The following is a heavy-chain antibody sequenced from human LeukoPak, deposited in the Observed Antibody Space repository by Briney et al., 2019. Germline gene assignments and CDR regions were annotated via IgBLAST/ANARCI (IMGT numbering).Heavy chain of an antibody. CDR1: GFTFSSYE. CDR2: ISSSGDLT. Sequence: GGSLRLSCAASGFTFSSYEMNWVRQAPGKGLEWVSSISSSGDLTYYAESVKGRFSISRDNSENTLYLQMNSLRVEDTAVYYCAKDRTWLHYWGQGTLVTVSS. CDR3: AKDRTWLHY. V-gene: IGHV3-23*01. D-gene: IGHD3-9*01. J-gene: IGHJ4*02.